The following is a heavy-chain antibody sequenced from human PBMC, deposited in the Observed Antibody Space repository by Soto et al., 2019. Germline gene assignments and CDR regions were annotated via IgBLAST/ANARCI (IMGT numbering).Heavy chain of an antibody. Sequence: PGGSLRLSCAASGFTFSSYAMSWVRQAPGKGLEWVSAISGSGGSTYYADSVKGRFTISRDNSKNTLYLQMNSLRAEDTAVYYCAKDEGGGNYEPDAFDIWGQGTMVTVSS. D-gene: IGHD1-7*01. V-gene: IGHV3-23*01. CDR2: ISGSGGST. CDR1: GFTFSSYA. J-gene: IGHJ3*02. CDR3: AKDEGGGNYEPDAFDI.